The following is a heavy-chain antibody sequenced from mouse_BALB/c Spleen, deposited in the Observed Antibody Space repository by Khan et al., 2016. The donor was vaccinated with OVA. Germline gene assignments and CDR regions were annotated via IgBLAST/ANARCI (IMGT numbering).Heavy chain of an antibody. D-gene: IGHD3-1*01. J-gene: IGHJ3*01. CDR1: GYIFTSYW. V-gene: IGHV1-5*01. CDR3: SRWGYWFAY. Sequence: EVQLQQSGTVLARPGASVEMSCKASGYIFTSYWIHWVKQRPGQGLEWLGAFYPGNSDTNYNQRFKGKAKLTSVTSTSTAYMELSSLTNEDSAVYYCSRWGYWFAYWGQGTLVTVSA. CDR2: FYPGNSDT.